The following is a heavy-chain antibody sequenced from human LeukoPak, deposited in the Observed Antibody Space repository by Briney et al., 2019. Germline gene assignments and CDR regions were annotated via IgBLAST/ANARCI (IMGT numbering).Heavy chain of an antibody. D-gene: IGHD5-12*01. J-gene: IGHJ4*02. Sequence: ASVKVSCKASGYPFTGYYLHWVRQAPGQGLERMGWMNPDSGGTDYEQKIQGRVTMTRDTSISTAYMELSRLRSDDTAVYYCARTSGYDFGTDFDYWGQGTLVTVSS. V-gene: IGHV1-2*02. CDR2: MNPDSGGT. CDR3: ARTSGYDFGTDFDY. CDR1: GYPFTGYY.